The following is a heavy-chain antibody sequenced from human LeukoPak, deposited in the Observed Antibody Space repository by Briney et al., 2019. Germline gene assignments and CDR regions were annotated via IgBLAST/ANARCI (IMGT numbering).Heavy chain of an antibody. CDR2: IKQDGSET. CDR1: GXXXSNYW. Sequence: SLRXXXXXSGXXXSNYWXNWVRQAPGKGLEWVANIKQDGSETHYVDSVKGRFTISRDNARNSLYLQMDGLRAEDTAVYYCATQGIRLGESSSLYRFADYWGQGTLITVSS. D-gene: IGHD3-16*02. CDR3: ATQGIRLGESSSLYRFADY. J-gene: IGHJ4*02. V-gene: IGHV3-7*03.